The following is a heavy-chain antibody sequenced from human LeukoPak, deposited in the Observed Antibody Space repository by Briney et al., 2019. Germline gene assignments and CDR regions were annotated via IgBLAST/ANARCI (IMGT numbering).Heavy chain of an antibody. Sequence: SETLSLTCTVSGGXISNYYWSWIRQPPGKGLEWIAYIYYSGSTNYNPSLKSRVTISVDTSKNQFSLKLSSVTAADTALYYCARDLKQQLVLGAFDIWGQGTMVTVSS. D-gene: IGHD6-13*01. CDR1: GGXISNYY. CDR3: ARDLKQQLVLGAFDI. CDR2: IYYSGST. V-gene: IGHV4-59*01. J-gene: IGHJ3*02.